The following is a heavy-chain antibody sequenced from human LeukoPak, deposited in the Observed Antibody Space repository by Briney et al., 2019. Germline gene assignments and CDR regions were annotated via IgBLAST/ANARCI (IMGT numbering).Heavy chain of an antibody. Sequence: SETLSLTCTVSGGSISSYYWSWIRQPPGKGLEWIGYIYYSGSTNYNPSLKSRVTTSVDTSKNQFSLKLSSVTAADTAVYYCARWSSGWYPHNYYGMDVWGQGTTVTVSS. CDR2: IYYSGST. V-gene: IGHV4-59*08. D-gene: IGHD6-19*01. CDR1: GGSISSYY. J-gene: IGHJ6*02. CDR3: ARWSSGWYPHNYYGMDV.